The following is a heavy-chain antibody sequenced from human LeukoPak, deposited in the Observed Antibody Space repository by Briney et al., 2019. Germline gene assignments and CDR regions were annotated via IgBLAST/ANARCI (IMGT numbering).Heavy chain of an antibody. J-gene: IGHJ4*02. D-gene: IGHD3-10*01. CDR2: ISYDGSNK. CDR3: AKVFASYPLWFGELLDSSYYFDY. V-gene: IGHV3-30*18. CDR1: GFTFSSYG. Sequence: GGSLRLSCAASGFTFSSYGMHWVRQAPGKGLEWVAVISYDGSNKYYADSVKGRFTISRDNSKNTLYLQMNSLRAEDTAVYYCAKVFASYPLWFGELLDSSYYFDYWGQGTLVTVSS.